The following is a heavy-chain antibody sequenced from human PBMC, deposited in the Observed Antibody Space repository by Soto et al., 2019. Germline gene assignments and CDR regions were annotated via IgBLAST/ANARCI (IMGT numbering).Heavy chain of an antibody. V-gene: IGHV4-59*02. CDR1: GDSVTSHY. CDR2: MHYTGFS. CDR3: ARFYCSGGSCYLNWFDP. D-gene: IGHD2-15*01. Sequence: SETLSLTCSFSGDSVTSHYLTWIRQSPEKGLEWIGYMHYTGFSHYNPSPKSRVTISVDTSKNQFSLKLSSVTAADTAVYYCARFYCSGGSCYLNWFDPWGQGTLVTVSS. J-gene: IGHJ5*02.